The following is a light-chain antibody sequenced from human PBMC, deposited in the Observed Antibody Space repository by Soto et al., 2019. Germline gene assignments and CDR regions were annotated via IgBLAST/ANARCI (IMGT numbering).Light chain of an antibody. V-gene: IGKV3-15*01. CDR3: QRYNNWPGT. Sequence: EIVMTQSRATLSVSPGERATLSCRASQRVSSNLAWYQQKPGQAPRLLIYGASTSATGIPARFSGSGSGTEFTLTISSLQFEDFAVYYCQRYNNWPGTVGKGTKVDIK. CDR2: GAS. CDR1: QRVSSN. J-gene: IGKJ2*01.